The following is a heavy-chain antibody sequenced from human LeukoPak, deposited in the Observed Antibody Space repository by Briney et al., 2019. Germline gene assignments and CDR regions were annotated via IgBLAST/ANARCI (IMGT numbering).Heavy chain of an antibody. V-gene: IGHV3-23*01. CDR2: VSESGGST. J-gene: IGHJ4*02. Sequence: GGSLRLSCAASRFTFSSYGMSWVRQAPGKGLEWVSGVSESGGSTYYTDSVKGRFTISRDNSRNTLYLQMNSLRAEDTAIYYCTKWNGYGDYWGQGILVTVSS. D-gene: IGHD3-3*01. CDR3: TKWNGYGDY. CDR1: RFTFSSYG.